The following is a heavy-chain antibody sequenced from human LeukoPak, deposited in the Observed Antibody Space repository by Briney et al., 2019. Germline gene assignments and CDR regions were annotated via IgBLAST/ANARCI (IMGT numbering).Heavy chain of an antibody. CDR1: GFTLDAYA. CDR3: ATWAFYHDLDV. V-gene: IGHV3-43*02. CDR2: INADGSRT. D-gene: IGHD3-3*01. J-gene: IGHJ6*02. Sequence: GSLRLSWVASGFTLDAYAMHWVRQVRGKGLEWVSLINADGSRTYYADSVKGRFTISRDNYKNSLYLQMTSLRPEDSALYYCATWAFYHDLDVWGRGTTVTVSS.